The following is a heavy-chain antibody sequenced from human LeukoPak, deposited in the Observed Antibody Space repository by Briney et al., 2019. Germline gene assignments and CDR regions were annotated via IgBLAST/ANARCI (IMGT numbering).Heavy chain of an antibody. Sequence: PGGSLRLSCAASGFTFSSYSMNWVRQAPGKGLEWVSSISSSSSYIYYADSVKGRFTISRDNAKNSLYLQMNSLRAEDTAVYYCARDRYSGYDAPDYWGRGALVTVSS. CDR1: GFTFSSYS. V-gene: IGHV3-21*01. D-gene: IGHD5-12*01. CDR2: ISSSSSYI. CDR3: ARDRYSGYDAPDY. J-gene: IGHJ4*02.